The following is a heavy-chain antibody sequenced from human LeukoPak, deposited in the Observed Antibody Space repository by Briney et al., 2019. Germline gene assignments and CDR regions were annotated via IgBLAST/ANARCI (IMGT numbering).Heavy chain of an antibody. CDR2: ISYDGSNK. V-gene: IGHV3-30*18. Sequence: GGSLRLSRAASGFTFSSYGMHWVRQAPGKGLEWVAVISYDGSNKYYADSVKGRFTISRDNSKNTLYLQMNSLRAEDTAVYCCAKDLEPQLVGAADYWGQGTLVTVSS. D-gene: IGHD1-26*01. CDR1: GFTFSSYG. J-gene: IGHJ4*02. CDR3: AKDLEPQLVGAADY.